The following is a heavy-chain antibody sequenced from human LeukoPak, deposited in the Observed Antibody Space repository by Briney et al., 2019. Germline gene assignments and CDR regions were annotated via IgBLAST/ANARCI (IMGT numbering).Heavy chain of an antibody. V-gene: IGHV1-69*10. CDR2: IIPILGIA. CDR3: ARVPGREYGMDV. Sequence: SVKVSCKASGGTFSSYTISWVRQAPGQGLEWMGGIIPILGIANYAQKFQGRVTITADKSTSTAYMELSSLRSEDTAVYYCARVPGREYGMDVWGQGTTVTVS. J-gene: IGHJ6*02. CDR1: GGTFSSYT. D-gene: IGHD1-26*01.